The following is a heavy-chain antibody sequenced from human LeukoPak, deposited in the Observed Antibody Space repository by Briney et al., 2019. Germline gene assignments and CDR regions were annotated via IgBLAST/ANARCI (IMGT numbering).Heavy chain of an antibody. Sequence: SVKVSCKASGGTFSSYAISWVRQAPGQGLEWMGGIIPIFGTANYAQKFQGRVTITADESTSTAYMELSSLRSEDTAVYYCASLGGSYSRAFDIWGQGTMVTVSS. CDR1: GGTFSSYA. CDR3: ASLGGSYSRAFDI. D-gene: IGHD1-26*01. CDR2: IIPIFGTA. V-gene: IGHV1-69*01. J-gene: IGHJ3*02.